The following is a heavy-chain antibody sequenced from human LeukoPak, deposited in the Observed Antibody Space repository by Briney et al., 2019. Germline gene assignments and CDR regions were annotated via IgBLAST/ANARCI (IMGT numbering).Heavy chain of an antibody. V-gene: IGHV3-21*01. CDR3: ARDLSVGAKPDLGFDY. CDR2: ISSSSSYI. D-gene: IGHD1-26*01. J-gene: IGHJ4*02. CDR1: GFTFSSYS. Sequence: GGSLRLSCAASGFTFSSYSMNWVRQAPGKGLEWVSSISSSSSYIYYADSVKGRFTISRDNAKNSLYLQMNSLRAEDTAVYYCARDLSVGAKPDLGFDYWGQGSLVTVSS.